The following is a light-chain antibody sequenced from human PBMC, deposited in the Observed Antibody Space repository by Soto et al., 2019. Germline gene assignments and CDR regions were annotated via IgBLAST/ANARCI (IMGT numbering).Light chain of an antibody. J-gene: IGKJ2*02. CDR2: DAS. CDR3: QQYTGT. V-gene: IGKV1-5*01. Sequence: DIQMTQSPSTLSVSVGDRVTITCRASQSISSWLAWYQQKPGKAPKLLIYDASSLESGVPSRFSGSGSGTEFTLTISSLQPDDFATYYCQQYTGTFGQGTKLEIK. CDR1: QSISSW.